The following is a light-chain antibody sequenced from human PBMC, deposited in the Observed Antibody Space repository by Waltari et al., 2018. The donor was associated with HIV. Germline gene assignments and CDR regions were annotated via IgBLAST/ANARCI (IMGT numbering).Light chain of an antibody. Sequence: QSALTQPRSVSGSPGQSVTISCTGISSDVGGYNYVPWYQQHPGKAPKVMIYDVSKRPSGGPARFSGSESGNTASLTISGLQAEDEADYYCCSYAGNYIYVFGTGTKVTVL. CDR3: CSYAGNYIYV. CDR2: DVS. J-gene: IGLJ1*01. V-gene: IGLV2-11*01. CDR1: SSDVGGYNY.